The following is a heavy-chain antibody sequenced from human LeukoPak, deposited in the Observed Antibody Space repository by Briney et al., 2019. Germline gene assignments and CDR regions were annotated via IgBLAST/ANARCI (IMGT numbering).Heavy chain of an antibody. V-gene: IGHV4-61*10. CDR3: ARLGQQLGNYYYYMDV. D-gene: IGHD6-13*01. CDR2: IYYSGST. J-gene: IGHJ6*03. Sequence: SETLSLTCTVSGGSISSGSYYWSWIRQPAGKGLEWIGRIYYSGSTNYNPSLKSRVTISVDTSKNQFSLKLSSVTAADTAVYYCARLGQQLGNYYYYMDVWGKGTTVTVSS. CDR1: GGSISSGSYY.